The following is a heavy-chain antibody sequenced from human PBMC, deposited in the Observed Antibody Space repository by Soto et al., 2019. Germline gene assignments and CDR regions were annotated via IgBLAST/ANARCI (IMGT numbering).Heavy chain of an antibody. D-gene: IGHD5-18*01. CDR2: IYYSGST. CDR3: ARQGGGGTAAMVKY. Sequence: KASETLSLTCTVSGGSISSGGYYWSWIRQHPGKGLEWIGYIYYSGSTYYNPSLKSRVTISVDTSKNQFSLKLSSVTAADTAVYYCARQGGGGTAAMVKYWGQGTLVTVSS. J-gene: IGHJ4*02. CDR1: GGSISSGGYY. V-gene: IGHV4-31*03.